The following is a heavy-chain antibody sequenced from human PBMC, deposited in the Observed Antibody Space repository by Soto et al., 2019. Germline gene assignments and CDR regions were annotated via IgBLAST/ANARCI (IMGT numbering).Heavy chain of an antibody. D-gene: IGHD3-10*01. Sequence: ASVKVSCKASGYTFTSYDINWVRQATGQGLEWTGWMNPNSGNTGYAQKFQGRVTMTRNTSISTAYMELSSLRSEDTAVYYCVYGSGSLVTPAEYFQHWGQGTLVTVSS. CDR3: VYGSGSLVTPAEYFQH. CDR1: GYTFTSYD. V-gene: IGHV1-8*01. CDR2: MNPNSGNT. J-gene: IGHJ1*01.